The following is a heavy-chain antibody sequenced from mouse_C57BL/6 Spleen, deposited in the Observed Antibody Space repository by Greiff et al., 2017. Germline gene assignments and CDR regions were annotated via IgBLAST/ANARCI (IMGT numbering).Heavy chain of an antibody. CDR3: VSTTVVARYFDV. Sequence: QVQLQQPGAELVMPGASVKLSCKASGYTFTSYWMHWVKQRPGQGLEWIGEIDPSDSYTNYNQKFKGKSTLTVDKSSSTAYMQLSSLTSEDSAVYYCVSTTVVARYFDVWGTGTTVTVSS. V-gene: IGHV1-69*01. CDR2: IDPSDSYT. D-gene: IGHD1-1*01. CDR1: GYTFTSYW. J-gene: IGHJ1*03.